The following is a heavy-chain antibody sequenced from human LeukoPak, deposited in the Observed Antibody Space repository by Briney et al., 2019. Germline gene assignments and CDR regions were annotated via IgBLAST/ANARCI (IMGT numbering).Heavy chain of an antibody. Sequence: GGSLRLSCAASGFTFSSYAMHWVRQAPGKGLEWVAVISYDGSNKYYADSVKGRFTISRDNSKNTLYLQMNSLRAEDTAVYYCARTLYGIVVVYYFDYWGQGTLVTVSS. V-gene: IGHV3-30*04. D-gene: IGHD3-22*01. J-gene: IGHJ4*02. CDR1: GFTFSSYA. CDR3: ARTLYGIVVVYYFDY. CDR2: ISYDGSNK.